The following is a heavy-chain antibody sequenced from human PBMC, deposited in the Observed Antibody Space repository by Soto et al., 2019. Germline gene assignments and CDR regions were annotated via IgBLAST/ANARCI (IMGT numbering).Heavy chain of an antibody. D-gene: IGHD3-22*01. CDR3: ARVGPWVPYYYDSSPYTFENWFDP. Sequence: TLXHTCAVCFYSTSSGYYVGGLWQPPGKGPEWIGSIYHGWSTYYNPPLNSPVTLSIDMTNNHVSLILNSVTAADTAVYYCARVGPWVPYYYDSSPYTFENWFDPWGQGTLVTVSS. J-gene: IGHJ5*02. CDR1: FYSTSSGYY. V-gene: IGHV4-38-2*01. CDR2: IYHGWST.